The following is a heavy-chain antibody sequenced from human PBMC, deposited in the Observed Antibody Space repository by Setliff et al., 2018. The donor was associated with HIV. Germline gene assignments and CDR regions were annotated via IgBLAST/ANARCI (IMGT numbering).Heavy chain of an antibody. CDR2: INSSGST. CDR3: ARREQWGGPIG. D-gene: IGHD3-16*01. J-gene: IGHJ4*02. CDR1: GGAFTGYY. Sequence: SETLSLTCAFSGGAFTGYYWTWIRRTPGRGLEWIGEINSSGSTSYNPSLNSRVTISVDTSKNQFSLKLTSVTAADTAVYYCARREQWGGPIGWGQGTLGTGS. V-gene: IGHV4-34*01.